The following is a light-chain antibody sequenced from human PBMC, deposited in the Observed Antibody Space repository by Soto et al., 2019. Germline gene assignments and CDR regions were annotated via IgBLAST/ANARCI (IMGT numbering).Light chain of an antibody. CDR3: QQRSNCLT. Sequence: EIVLTQSPATLSLSPGERATLSCRASQSVSSYLAWYQQKPGQAPRLLIYDASNRATGIPARFSGSGSGTDFTLTISSLDPEDFAVYYCQQRSNCLTFGQGTRLEIK. CDR2: DAS. V-gene: IGKV3-11*01. J-gene: IGKJ5*01. CDR1: QSVSSY.